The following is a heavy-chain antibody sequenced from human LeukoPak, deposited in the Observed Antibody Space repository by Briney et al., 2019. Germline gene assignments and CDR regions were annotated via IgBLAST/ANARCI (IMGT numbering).Heavy chain of an antibody. V-gene: IGHV3-21*01. D-gene: IGHD3-10*01. J-gene: IGHJ6*02. CDR2: MSSSSVYI. CDR1: GFTFSSYS. Sequence: GGSLGLSCAASGFTFSSYSMNWVRQAPGKGLEWVSSMSSSSVYIYYADSVKGRFTMSRDNAKNSLYLQMDSLRAEDTAVYYCARVHGSGSTYGMDVWGQGTTVTVSS. CDR3: ARVHGSGSTYGMDV.